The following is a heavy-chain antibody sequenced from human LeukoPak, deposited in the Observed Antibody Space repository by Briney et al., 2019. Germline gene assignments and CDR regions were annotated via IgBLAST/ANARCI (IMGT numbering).Heavy chain of an antibody. V-gene: IGHV3-23*01. CDR1: GFTFSSYA. CDR3: ARDRDYDILTGYYRFDY. J-gene: IGHJ4*02. Sequence: GGSLRLSCAASGFTFSSYAMSWVRQAPGKGLEWVSAISGSGGSTYYADSVKGRFTISRDNAKNSLYLQMNSLRAEDTAVYYCARDRDYDILTGYYRFDYWGQGTLVTVSS. D-gene: IGHD3-9*01. CDR2: ISGSGGST.